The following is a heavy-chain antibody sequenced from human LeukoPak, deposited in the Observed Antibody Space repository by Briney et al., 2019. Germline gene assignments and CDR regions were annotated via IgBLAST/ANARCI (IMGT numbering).Heavy chain of an antibody. V-gene: IGHV3-48*03. J-gene: IGHJ4*02. CDR2: ISSGGPTI. CDR3: ARATYNSGYKIDY. Sequence: RPGGSLRLSCAASGFTFSLYEMNWVRQAPGKGPECISYISSGGPTIYYADSVKGRFTISRDNTKNSLYLQMTSLRVEDTAIYYCARATYNSGYKIDYWGQGTLVTVSS. D-gene: IGHD6-19*01. CDR1: GFTFSLYE.